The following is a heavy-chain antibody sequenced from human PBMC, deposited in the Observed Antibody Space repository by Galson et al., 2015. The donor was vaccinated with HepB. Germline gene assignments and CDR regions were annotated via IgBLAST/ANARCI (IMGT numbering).Heavy chain of an antibody. D-gene: IGHD6-19*01. Sequence: SLRLSCAASGFTFSSYSMNWVRQAPGKGLEWVSSISSGSSYIYYADSVKGRFTISRDNAKSSLFLQMDSLRAEDTAVYYCARDRYSSGPFDYWGQGTLVTVSS. V-gene: IGHV3-21*01. CDR3: ARDRYSSGPFDY. J-gene: IGHJ4*02. CDR1: GFTFSSYS. CDR2: ISSGSSYI.